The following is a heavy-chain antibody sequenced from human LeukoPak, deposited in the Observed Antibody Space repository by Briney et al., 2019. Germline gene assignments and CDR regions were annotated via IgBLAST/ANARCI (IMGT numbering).Heavy chain of an antibody. J-gene: IGHJ4*02. CDR1: GFTVSSNF. Sequence: PGGSLRLSCAASGFTVSSNFMSWVRQAPGKGLEWVSVIYSDGNTHYVGSVKGRFTISRDNSKNTLYLQMNSLRAEDTSVYYCARDSGLLPSNPFDYWGQGILVTVSS. D-gene: IGHD2-15*01. V-gene: IGHV3-66*01. CDR2: IYSDGNT. CDR3: ARDSGLLPSNPFDY.